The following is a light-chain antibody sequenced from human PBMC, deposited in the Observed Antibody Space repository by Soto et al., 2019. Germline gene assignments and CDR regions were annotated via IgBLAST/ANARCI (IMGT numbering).Light chain of an antibody. CDR3: LQHNDYPWT. J-gene: IGKJ1*01. Sequence: DIQMTQSPSSLSASVGDRVTITCRASQDIRNNLDWYQQKPGKAPKRLIYAASSLQSGVPSRFSVSGSGTEFTLTISSLQPEDFATYYCLQHNDYPWTFGQGTKVDIK. CDR2: AAS. CDR1: QDIRNN. V-gene: IGKV1-17*01.